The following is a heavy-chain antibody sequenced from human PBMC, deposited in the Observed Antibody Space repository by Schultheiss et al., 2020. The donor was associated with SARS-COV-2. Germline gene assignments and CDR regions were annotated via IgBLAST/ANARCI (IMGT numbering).Heavy chain of an antibody. J-gene: IGHJ6*02. CDR2: ISGSGGST. D-gene: IGHD6-6*01. Sequence: GGSLRLSCAASGFTFSSYAMSWVRQAPGKGLEWVSAISGSGGSTYYADSVKGRFTISRDNSKNTLYLQMNSLRAEDTAVYYCAKIPSVLQLVRFDHYYGMDVWGQGTTVTVSS. CDR1: GFTFSSYA. V-gene: IGHV3-23*01. CDR3: AKIPSVLQLVRFDHYYGMDV.